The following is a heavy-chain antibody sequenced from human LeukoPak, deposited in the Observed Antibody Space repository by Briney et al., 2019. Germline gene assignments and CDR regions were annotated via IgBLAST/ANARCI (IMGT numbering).Heavy chain of an antibody. CDR2: ISGSGGST. CDR1: GFTFSSYA. Sequence: GESLRLSCAASGFTFSSYAMSWVRQAPGKGLEWVSAISGSGGSTYYADSVKGRFTISRDNSKNTLYLQMNSLRAEDTAVYYCAKDLVAAAGNGYLDYWGQGTLVTVSS. D-gene: IGHD6-13*01. J-gene: IGHJ4*02. CDR3: AKDLVAAAGNGYLDY. V-gene: IGHV3-23*01.